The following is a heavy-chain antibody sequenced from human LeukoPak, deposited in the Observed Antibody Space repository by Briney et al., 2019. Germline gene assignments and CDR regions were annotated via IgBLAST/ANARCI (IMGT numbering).Heavy chain of an antibody. D-gene: IGHD3-22*01. CDR2: IIPIFGTA. J-gene: IGHJ3*02. Sequence: ASVKVSCKASGGTFSSYAISWVRQAPGQGLEWMGGIIPIFGTANYTQKFQGRVTITTDESTSTAYMELSSLRSEDTAVYYCARGDYYDSSGPGLVAFDIWGQGTMVTVSS. CDR1: GGTFSSYA. V-gene: IGHV1-69*05. CDR3: ARGDYYDSSGPGLVAFDI.